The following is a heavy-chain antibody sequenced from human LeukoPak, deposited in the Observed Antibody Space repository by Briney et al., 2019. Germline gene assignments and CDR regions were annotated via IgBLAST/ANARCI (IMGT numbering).Heavy chain of an antibody. Sequence: PGGSLRLSCEGTGFTFGDYFMTWIRQAPGKGLEWLAYISGSSQTIYYADSVRGRFTVSRDNTRQSLCLQMNSLRVEDTAVYYCSRRGWGSYSQDYWGQGTLVTVSA. V-gene: IGHV3-11*04. CDR1: GFTFGDYF. J-gene: IGHJ4*02. D-gene: IGHD3-10*01. CDR3: SRRGWGSYSQDY. CDR2: ISGSSQTI.